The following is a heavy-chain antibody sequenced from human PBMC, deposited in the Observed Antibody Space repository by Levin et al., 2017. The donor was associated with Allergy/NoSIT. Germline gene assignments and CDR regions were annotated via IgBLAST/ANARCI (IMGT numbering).Heavy chain of an antibody. CDR3: ARKSGRVDY. CDR2: IYPGDSDT. CDR1: GYSFTTYW. Sequence: GGSLRLSCNTSGYSFTTYWIGWVRQMPGKGLEWMGIIYPGDSDTRYSPSFQGQVTISADKSISTAYLQWSSLRASDTAMYYCARKSGRVDYWGQGTLVTVSS. J-gene: IGHJ4*02. V-gene: IGHV5-51*01. D-gene: IGHD2-15*01.